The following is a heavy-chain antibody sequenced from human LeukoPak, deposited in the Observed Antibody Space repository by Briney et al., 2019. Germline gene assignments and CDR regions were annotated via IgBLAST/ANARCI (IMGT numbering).Heavy chain of an antibody. J-gene: IGHJ4*02. CDR3: ARQSRSSASRPASIDY. CDR1: GGSISSSSYY. D-gene: IGHD6-19*01. CDR2: IDYSGRR. Sequence: PSETLSLTCTVSGGSISSSSYYWGWIRQPPGRGLEWIGSIDYSGRRYYDPSLKSRVTISVDTSNSQISLRLNSVTAAGTAIYYCARQSRSSASRPASIDYWGQGTLVTVSS. V-gene: IGHV4-39*01.